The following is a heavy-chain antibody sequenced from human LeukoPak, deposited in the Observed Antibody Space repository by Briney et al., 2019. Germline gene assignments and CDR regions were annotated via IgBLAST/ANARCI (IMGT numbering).Heavy chain of an antibody. V-gene: IGHV4-30-4*01. D-gene: IGHD3-10*01. J-gene: IGHJ3*02. Sequence: SETLSLTCTVSGGSISSGDYYWSWIRQPPGKGLEWIGYIYYSGSTYYNPSLKSRVTISVDTSKNQFSLKLSSVTAADTAVYYCARFSELFWVVRNDVFDIWGQGTMVTVSS. CDR2: IYYSGST. CDR1: GGSISSGDYY. CDR3: ARFSELFWVVRNDVFDI.